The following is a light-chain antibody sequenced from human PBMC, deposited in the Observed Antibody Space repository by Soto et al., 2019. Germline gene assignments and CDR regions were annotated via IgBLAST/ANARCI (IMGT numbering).Light chain of an antibody. V-gene: IGKV1-17*01. Sequence: DVQMTQSPSSLSASXXDRVXITGLASQGIGNDVGGDQQKPGKAPKXXSDVTYSLQTWGPSMFSGSGAGTEFRLTISSLQPAASATYFCQQHTSDTRTFGQGTNVEIK. CDR1: QGIGND. CDR3: QQHTSDTRT. J-gene: IGKJ1*01. CDR2: VTY.